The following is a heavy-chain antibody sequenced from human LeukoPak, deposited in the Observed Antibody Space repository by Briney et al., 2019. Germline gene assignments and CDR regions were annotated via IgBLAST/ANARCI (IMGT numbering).Heavy chain of an antibody. Sequence: ASVKVSCKASGYTFTGYYMYWVRQATGQGLEWMGWMNPNSGNTGYAQKFQGRVTMTRNTSISTAYMELSSLRSEDTAVYYCARGPTLRPSSQDYYDSSGYYRYFDLWGRGTLVTVSS. CDR3: ARGPTLRPSSQDYYDSSGYYRYFDL. CDR1: GYTFTGYY. CDR2: MNPNSGNT. J-gene: IGHJ2*01. V-gene: IGHV1-8*02. D-gene: IGHD3-22*01.